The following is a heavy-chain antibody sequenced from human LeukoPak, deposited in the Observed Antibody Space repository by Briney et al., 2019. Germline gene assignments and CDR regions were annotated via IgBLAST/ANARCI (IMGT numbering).Heavy chain of an antibody. CDR2: INWNGAST. Sequence: PGGSLRLSCAASGFTFDDYGMSWVRQAPGKGLEWVSGINWNGASTGYADSVKGRFTISRDNAKNSLYLQMNSLRAEDTALYYCARVNNWNDGGYFDYWGQGTLVTVSS. D-gene: IGHD1-1*01. J-gene: IGHJ4*02. CDR1: GFTFDDYG. V-gene: IGHV3-20*04. CDR3: ARVNNWNDGGYFDY.